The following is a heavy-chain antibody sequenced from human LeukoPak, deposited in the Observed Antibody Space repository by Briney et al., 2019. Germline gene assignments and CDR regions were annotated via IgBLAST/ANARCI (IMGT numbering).Heavy chain of an antibody. J-gene: IGHJ3*02. D-gene: IGHD4-23*01. CDR1: GFIFSDYY. CDR3: ARGHYGGNPADAFDI. CDR2: LSTSGDIM. Sequence: GGSLRLSCAASGFIFSDYYMSWIRQAPGKGLEWVSYLSTSGDIMYYAGSVNGRFTISRDNAKNSLYLEMDSLRAEDTAVYYCARGHYGGNPADAFDIWGQGTMVTVS. V-gene: IGHV3-11*01.